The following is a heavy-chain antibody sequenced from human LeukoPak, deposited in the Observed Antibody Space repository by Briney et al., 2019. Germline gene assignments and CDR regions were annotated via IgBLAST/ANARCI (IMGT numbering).Heavy chain of an antibody. CDR1: GLTFSSYA. J-gene: IGHJ6*04. CDR2: ISYDGSNK. V-gene: IGHV3-30*04. CDR3: AREDYYYGMDV. Sequence: GKSLRLSCAASGLTFSSYAMHWVRQAPGKGLEWVAVISYDGSNKYYADSVKGRFTISRDNSKNTLYLQMNSLRAEDTAVYYCAREDYYYGMDVWGKGTTVTVSS.